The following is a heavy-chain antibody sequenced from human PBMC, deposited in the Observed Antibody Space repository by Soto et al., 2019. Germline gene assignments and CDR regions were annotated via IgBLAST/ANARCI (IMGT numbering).Heavy chain of an antibody. Sequence: QVQLVQSGAEVKKPGSSVKVSCKASGGTFSTYAFIWVRQAPGQGLEWMGGILPVFGTPNYAPNFQGRVTITADESTSTAYMDLSSLRSEDTAIYYCARASIVGEFISYFFDSWGQGTLVTVSS. CDR1: GGTFSTYA. J-gene: IGHJ4*02. V-gene: IGHV1-69*01. D-gene: IGHD3-3*01. CDR2: ILPVFGTP. CDR3: ARASIVGEFISYFFDS.